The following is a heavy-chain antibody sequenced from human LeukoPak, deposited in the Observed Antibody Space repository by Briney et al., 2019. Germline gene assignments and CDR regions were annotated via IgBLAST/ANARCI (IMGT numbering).Heavy chain of an antibody. CDR3: ARSRYYDILTGYSHFDY. D-gene: IGHD3-9*01. J-gene: IGHJ4*02. Sequence: KPGGSLRLSCAASGFTFSDYYMSWIRQAPGKGLEWVSYISSSGSTIYYADSVKGRFTISRDNAKNSLYLQMNSLRAEGTAVYYCARSRYYDILTGYSHFDYWAQGTLVTVSS. CDR2: ISSSGSTI. V-gene: IGHV3-11*01. CDR1: GFTFSDYY.